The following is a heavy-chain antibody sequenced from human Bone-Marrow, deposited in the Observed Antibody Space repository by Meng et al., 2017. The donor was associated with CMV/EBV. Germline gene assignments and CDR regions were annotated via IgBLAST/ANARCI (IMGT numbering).Heavy chain of an antibody. V-gene: IGHV1-8*02. Sequence: ASVKVSCKASGYTFTGYYMHWVRQAPGQGLEWMGWMNPNSGNTGYAQKFQGRVTMTRNTSISTAYMELSSLRSEDTAVYYCARASGRITIFGVVPPYGMDVWGQGTTVTVSS. CDR2: MNPNSGNT. D-gene: IGHD3-3*01. CDR1: GYTFTGYY. CDR3: ARASGRITIFGVVPPYGMDV. J-gene: IGHJ6*02.